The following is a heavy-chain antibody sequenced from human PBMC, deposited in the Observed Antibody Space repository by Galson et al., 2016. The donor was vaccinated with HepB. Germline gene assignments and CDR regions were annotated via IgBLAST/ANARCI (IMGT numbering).Heavy chain of an antibody. CDR1: GYSFTSYW. CDR2: IDPSDSYT. Sequence: QSGAEVKKPGESLRISCKGSGYSFTSYWISWVRQMPGKGLEWMGRIDPSDSYTSYSPSFQGHVTISADKSISTAYVQWSSLKASDTAIYYCARRRKYCDTIICIGPLDHWGQGTLVTVSS. CDR3: ARRRKYCDTIICIGPLDH. D-gene: IGHD2/OR15-2a*01. V-gene: IGHV5-10-1*01. J-gene: IGHJ4*02.